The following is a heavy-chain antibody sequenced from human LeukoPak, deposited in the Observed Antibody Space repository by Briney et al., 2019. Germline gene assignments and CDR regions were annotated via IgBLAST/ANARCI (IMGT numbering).Heavy chain of an antibody. Sequence: GGSLRLSCRGSEYSFNSYWIGWVPQSPGKALEGLGIIYHGDSDTRYSPPFQGQLTISADKSISTAYPKCSSLKAPDPALLYCASTAFDIWGQGTMFTVSS. J-gene: IGHJ3*02. V-gene: IGHV5-51*01. CDR1: EYSFNSYW. CDR3: ASTAFDI. CDR2: IYHGDSDT.